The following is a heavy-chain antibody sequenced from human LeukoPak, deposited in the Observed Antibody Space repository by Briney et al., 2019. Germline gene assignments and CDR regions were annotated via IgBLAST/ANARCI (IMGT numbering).Heavy chain of an antibody. Sequence: SETLSLTCTVSGGSISSYYWSWIRQPPGKGLEWIGYIYYSGSTNYNPSLKSRVTISVDTSKIQFSLKLSSVTAADTAVYYCARGPLYCSSTSCYLPHFDYWGQGTLVTVSS. CDR1: GGSISSYY. J-gene: IGHJ4*02. V-gene: IGHV4-59*01. CDR2: IYYSGST. D-gene: IGHD2-2*01. CDR3: ARGPLYCSSTSCYLPHFDY.